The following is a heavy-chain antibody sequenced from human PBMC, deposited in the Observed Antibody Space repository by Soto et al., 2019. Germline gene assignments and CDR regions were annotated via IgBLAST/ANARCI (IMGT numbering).Heavy chain of an antibody. CDR3: ARRRPLDYYDFWSGHFDY. J-gene: IGHJ4*02. Sequence: QLQLQESGPGLVKPSETLSLTCTVSGGSISSSSYYWGWIRQPPGKGLEWIGSIYYSGSTYYNPSLKSRVTISVDTSKNQFSLKLSSVTAADTAVYYCARRRPLDYYDFWSGHFDYWGQGTLVTVSS. V-gene: IGHV4-39*01. CDR2: IYYSGST. D-gene: IGHD3-3*01. CDR1: GGSISSSSYY.